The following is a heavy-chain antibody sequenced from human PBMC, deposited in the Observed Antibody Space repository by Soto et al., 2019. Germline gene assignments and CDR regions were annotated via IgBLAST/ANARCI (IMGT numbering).Heavy chain of an antibody. CDR3: VSTSEWSVLDN. V-gene: IGHV4-39*01. Sequence: QLQLQESGPGLVKPSETLSLKCRVSGGSISSSSYYWGWIRQPPGKGLEWIGNIYYSGYSGTTYYNPSLKSRLTISVDTSNNQFSLKLSSVTAADTAVYFCVSTSEWSVLDNWGQGTLVIVSS. CDR2: IYYSGYSGTT. D-gene: IGHD3-3*01. J-gene: IGHJ4*02. CDR1: GGSISSSSYY.